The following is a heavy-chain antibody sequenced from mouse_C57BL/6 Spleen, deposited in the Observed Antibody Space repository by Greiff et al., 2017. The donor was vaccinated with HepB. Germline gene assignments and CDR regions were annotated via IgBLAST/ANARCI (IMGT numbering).Heavy chain of an antibody. CDR3: AREGHSMFAY. CDR1: GYAFSSSW. J-gene: IGHJ3*01. D-gene: IGHD2-10*02. V-gene: IGHV1-82*01. Sequence: QVQLQQSGPELVKPGASVKISCKASGYAFSSSWMNWVKQRPGKGLEWIGRIYPGDGDTNYNGKFKGKATLTADKSSSTAYMQLSSLTSEDSAVYFCAREGHSMFAYWGQGTLVTVSA. CDR2: IYPGDGDT.